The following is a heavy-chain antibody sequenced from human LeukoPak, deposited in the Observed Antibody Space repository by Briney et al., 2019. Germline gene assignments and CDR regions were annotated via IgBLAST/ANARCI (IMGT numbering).Heavy chain of an antibody. V-gene: IGHV3-30*18. D-gene: IGHD3-10*01. CDR2: ISYDGSNK. J-gene: IGHJ4*02. CDR3: AKGRYTGSSFFDY. CDR1: GFTFSSCG. Sequence: GRSLRLSWAASGFTFSSCGMHWVRQAPGKGLEWVALISYDGSNKYYSDSVKGRFTISRDNSKNTLYLQMNSLRPEDTAVYYCAKGRYTGSSFFDYWGQGTLVTVSS.